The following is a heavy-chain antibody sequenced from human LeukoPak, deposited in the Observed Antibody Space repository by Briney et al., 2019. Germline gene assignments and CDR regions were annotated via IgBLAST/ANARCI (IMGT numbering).Heavy chain of an antibody. V-gene: IGHV4-34*01. CDR3: ARDSPYAIGAFDI. CDR2: INHSGST. D-gene: IGHD2-2*01. J-gene: IGHJ3*02. Sequence: PSETLSLTCAVYGGSFSGYYWSWIRQPPGKGLEWIGEINHSGSTNYNPSLKSRVTISVDRSKNQFSLNLSSVTAADTAVYYCARDSPYAIGAFDIWGQGTLVTVSS. CDR1: GGSFSGYY.